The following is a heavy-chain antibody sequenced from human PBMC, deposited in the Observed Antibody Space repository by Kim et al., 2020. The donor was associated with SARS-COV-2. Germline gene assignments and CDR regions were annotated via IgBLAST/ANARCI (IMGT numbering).Heavy chain of an antibody. CDR2: INHSGST. J-gene: IGHJ3*02. Sequence: SETLSLTCAVYGGSFSGYYWSWIRQPPGKGLEWIGEINHSGSTNYNPSLKSRVTISVDTSKNQFSLKLSSVTAADTAVYYCAREWLAAAGPDAFDIWGQGTMVTVSS. CDR1: GGSFSGYY. V-gene: IGHV4-34*01. D-gene: IGHD6-13*01. CDR3: AREWLAAAGPDAFDI.